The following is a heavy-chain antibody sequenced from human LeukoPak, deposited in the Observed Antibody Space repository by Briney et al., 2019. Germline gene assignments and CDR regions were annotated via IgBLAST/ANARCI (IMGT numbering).Heavy chain of an antibody. CDR2: MNPNNGNT. CDR3: ARAVTNYNPLDV. J-gene: IGHJ6*04. D-gene: IGHD4/OR15-4a*01. Sequence: ASVKVSCKASGYTFTSNNIDRVRQAPGQGLEWMGWMNPNNGNTGYAQKFQGRVTMTRDISITTAYMELSSLGSEDTAVYYCARAVTNYNPLDVWGKGTSVTVSS. CDR1: GYTFTSNN. V-gene: IGHV1-8*01.